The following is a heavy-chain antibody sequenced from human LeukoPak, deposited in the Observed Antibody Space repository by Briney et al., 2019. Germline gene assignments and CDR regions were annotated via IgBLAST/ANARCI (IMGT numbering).Heavy chain of an antibody. V-gene: IGHV3-48*04. CDR3: ARQGGAEVDY. J-gene: IGHJ4*02. CDR1: GFIFKKYW. CDR2: ISSSSSTI. D-gene: IGHD1-26*01. Sequence: PGGSLRLSCAASGFIFKKYWMNWVRQAPGKGLEWVSYISSSSSTIYYADSVKGRFTISRDNAKNSLYLQMNSLRAEDTAVYYCARQGGAEVDYWGQGTLVTVSS.